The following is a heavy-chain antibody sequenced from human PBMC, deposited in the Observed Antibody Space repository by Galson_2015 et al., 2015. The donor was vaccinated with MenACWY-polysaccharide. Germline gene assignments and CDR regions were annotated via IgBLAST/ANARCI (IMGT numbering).Heavy chain of an antibody. Sequence: SLRLSCAASGSRFSNSGMHWVRQAPGKGLEWVAVIQYDGSKIVYADSVKGRFTISRDNSKNTVFLEMNTLGAEDTAVYYCAREGSRIVFHAFYTWGQGTMVTVSS. V-gene: IGHV3-33*01. D-gene: IGHD2-15*01. CDR3: AREGSRIVFHAFYT. J-gene: IGHJ3*02. CDR1: GSRFSNSG. CDR2: IQYDGSKI.